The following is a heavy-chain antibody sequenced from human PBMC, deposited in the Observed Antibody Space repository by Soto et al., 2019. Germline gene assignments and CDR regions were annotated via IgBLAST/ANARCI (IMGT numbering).Heavy chain of an antibody. J-gene: IGHJ6*02. CDR2: IYYSGST. D-gene: IGHD6-19*01. CDR3: AREIAVAGDPYYYYGMDV. CDR1: GGSISSGGYY. V-gene: IGHV4-31*03. Sequence: SETLSLTCTVSGGSISSGGYYWSWIRQHPGKGLEWIGYIYYSGSTYYNPSLKSRVTISVDTSKNQFSLKLSSVTAADTAVYYCAREIAVAGDPYYYYGMDVWDQGTTVTVSS.